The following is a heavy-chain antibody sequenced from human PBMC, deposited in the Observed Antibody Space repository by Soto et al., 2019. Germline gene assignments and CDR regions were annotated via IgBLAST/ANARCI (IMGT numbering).Heavy chain of an antibody. J-gene: IGHJ4*02. V-gene: IGHV3-11*01. CDR1: GFTFSDYY. D-gene: IGHD2-2*01. Sequence: QVQLVESGGGLVKPGGSLRLSCAASGFTFSDYYMSWIRQAPGKGLEWVSYISSSGSTIYYADSVKGRFTISRDNAKNSLYMHMNSLRAEDTAVYYCAICLCDPREYCSSTSPDYWGQGTLVTVSS. CDR3: AICLCDPREYCSSTSPDY. CDR2: ISSSGSTI.